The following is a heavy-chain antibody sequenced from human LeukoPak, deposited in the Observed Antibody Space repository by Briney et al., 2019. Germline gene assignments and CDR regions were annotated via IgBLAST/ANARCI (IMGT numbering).Heavy chain of an antibody. V-gene: IGHV1-69*13. Sequence: ASVKVSCKASGGTFSSYAISWVRQAPGQGLEWMGGIIPIFGTANYAQKFQGRVTITADESTSTAYMELSSLRSEDTAVYYCALRYSSGWPFDYWGQGTLVTVSS. CDR1: GGTFSSYA. D-gene: IGHD6-19*01. J-gene: IGHJ4*02. CDR2: IIPIFGTA. CDR3: ALRYSSGWPFDY.